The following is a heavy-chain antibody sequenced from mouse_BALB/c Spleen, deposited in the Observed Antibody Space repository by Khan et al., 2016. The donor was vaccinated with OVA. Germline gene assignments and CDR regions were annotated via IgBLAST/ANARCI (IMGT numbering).Heavy chain of an antibody. V-gene: IGHV1-18*01. J-gene: IGHJ4*01. Sequence: EVQLQQSEPELVNPGASVKISCKISGSTFPDSTVHGGNQSLGKTLDWFGVIIPKNGGTASNQKFKGKATLTVAKSSITASMEFRALPSADSAVYYCARDAGRYWGQGTSVTVAS. CDR3: ARDAGRY. CDR1: GSTFPDST. D-gene: IGHD3-3*01. CDR2: IIPKNGGT.